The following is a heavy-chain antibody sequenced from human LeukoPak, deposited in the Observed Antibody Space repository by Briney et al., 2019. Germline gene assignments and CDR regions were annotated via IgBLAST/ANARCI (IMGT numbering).Heavy chain of an antibody. J-gene: IGHJ3*02. D-gene: IGHD2-2*01. Sequence: NPSETLSLTCTVSGGSISSYYWSWIRQPPGKGLEWIGYIYTSGSTNYNPSLKSRVTISVDTSKNQFSLKLSSVTAADTAVYYCARRRRYCSSTSCSHDAFDIWGQGTMVTVSS. CDR2: IYTSGST. V-gene: IGHV4-4*09. CDR3: ARRRRYCSSTSCSHDAFDI. CDR1: GGSISSYY.